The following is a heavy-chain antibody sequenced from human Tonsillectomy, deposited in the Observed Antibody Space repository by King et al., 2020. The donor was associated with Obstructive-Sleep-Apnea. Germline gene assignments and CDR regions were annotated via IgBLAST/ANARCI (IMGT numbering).Heavy chain of an antibody. V-gene: IGHV6-1*01. CDR1: GDSVSSNSAD. Sequence: VQLQQSGPGLVKPSQTLSLTCAISGDSVSSNSADWNWIRQSPSRGLEWLGRTYYRSKWYNDYEVSVKSRITINPDTSKNHFSLRLNSVTPAEAAVYYCARDPGGYDSSPHGSNAFDIWGQGTMVTVSS. CDR3: ARDPGGYDSSPHGSNAFDI. J-gene: IGHJ3*02. D-gene: IGHD3-22*01. CDR2: TYYRSKWYN.